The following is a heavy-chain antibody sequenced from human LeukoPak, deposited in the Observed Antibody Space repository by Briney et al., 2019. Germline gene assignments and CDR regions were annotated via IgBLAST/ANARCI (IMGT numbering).Heavy chain of an antibody. D-gene: IGHD1-14*01. J-gene: IGHJ4*02. CDR2: IYHSRST. CDR1: GYSISSGYY. CDR3: ARSLWQNRGFDY. V-gene: IGHV4-38-2*01. Sequence: SETLSLTCAVSGYSISSGYYWGWIRQPPGKGLEWIGSIYHSRSTYYNPSLKSRVTISVDTSKNQFSLKLSSVTAADTAVYYCARSLWQNRGFDYWGQGTLVTVSS.